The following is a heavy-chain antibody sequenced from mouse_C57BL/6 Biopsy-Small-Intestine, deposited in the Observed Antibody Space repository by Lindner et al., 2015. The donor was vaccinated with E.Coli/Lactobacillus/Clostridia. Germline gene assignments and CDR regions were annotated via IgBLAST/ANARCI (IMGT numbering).Heavy chain of an antibody. J-gene: IGHJ4*01. D-gene: IGHD1-1*01. CDR1: GYSFTDYG. Sequence: SVKVSCKASGYSFTDYGMNWVRQAPGQGLEWMGWISTFNGATKYAQKFQDRVSMTIDTSTTTAYLELRSLTSDDTAVYYCARTRGVYSSSSYWGQGTRVTVSS. CDR2: ISTFNGAT. CDR3: ARTRGVYSSSSY. V-gene: IGHV1-20*01.